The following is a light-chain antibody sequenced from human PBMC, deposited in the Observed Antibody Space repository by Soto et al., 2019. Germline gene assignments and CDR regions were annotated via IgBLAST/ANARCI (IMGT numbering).Light chain of an antibody. V-gene: IGKV1-5*01. Sequence: DIQMTQSPSTLSAAVGDRVTITCRASQSISRWLAWYQQKPGKAPKFLIFDASSLQSGVPSRFSGSGSGTEFTLTISSLQPDDFATDYCQQYSSFSGYTFGQGTKLEI. J-gene: IGKJ2*01. CDR1: QSISRW. CDR2: DAS. CDR3: QQYSSFSGYT.